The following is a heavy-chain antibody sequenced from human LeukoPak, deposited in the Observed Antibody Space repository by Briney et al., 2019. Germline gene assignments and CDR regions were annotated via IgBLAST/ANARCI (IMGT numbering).Heavy chain of an antibody. Sequence: SETLSLTCAVYGGSFSGYYWSWIRQPPGKGLEWIGEINHSGSTNYNPSLKSRVTISVDTSKNQFSLKLSSVTAADTAVYYCARVKVPLSPWSGWFDPWGQGTLVTVSS. CDR1: GGSFSGYY. V-gene: IGHV4-34*01. CDR2: INHSGST. J-gene: IGHJ5*02. D-gene: IGHD2-8*02. CDR3: ARVKVPLSPWSGWFDP.